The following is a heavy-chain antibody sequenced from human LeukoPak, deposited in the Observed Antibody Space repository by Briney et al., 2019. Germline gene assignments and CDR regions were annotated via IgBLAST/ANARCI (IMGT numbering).Heavy chain of an antibody. CDR2: INPNSGAT. CDR1: GYTFTGYY. D-gene: IGHD3-10*01. Sequence: ASVKVSCRASGYTFTGYYMNWVRQAPGQGLEWMGWINPNSGATNYAQKFQGRVTMTRDTSISTTYMELSRLRSDDTAVYYCARDYGSGSYSSEFDYWGQGTLVTVSS. CDR3: ARDYGSGSYSSEFDY. J-gene: IGHJ4*02. V-gene: IGHV1-2*02.